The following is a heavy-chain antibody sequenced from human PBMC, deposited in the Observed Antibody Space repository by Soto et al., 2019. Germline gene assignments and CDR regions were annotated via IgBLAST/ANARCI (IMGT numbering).Heavy chain of an antibody. CDR3: AAGFGVRGVTLYYFDF. CDR2: IVVGSGNT. CDR1: GFTFTSSA. D-gene: IGHD3-10*01. J-gene: IGHJ4*02. Sequence: GASVKVSCKASGFTFTSSAVQWVRQARGQRLEWIGWIVVGSGNTNYAQKFQERVTITRDMSTSTAYMELSSLRSEDTAVYYCAAGFGVRGVTLYYFDFWGQGSLVTVSS. V-gene: IGHV1-58*01.